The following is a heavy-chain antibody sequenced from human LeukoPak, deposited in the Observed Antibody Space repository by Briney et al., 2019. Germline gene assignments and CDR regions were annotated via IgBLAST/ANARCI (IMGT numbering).Heavy chain of an antibody. D-gene: IGHD3-22*01. CDR1: GYTFTSYD. Sequence: ASVRVSCKASGYTFTSYDINWVRQAPGQGLEWMGWMNPNSGNTVYAQKFQGRVTMTRNTSISTAYMELSSLRSEDTAVYYCARGGGYYDSSGYHDYWGQGTLVTVSS. CDR3: ARGGGYYDSSGYHDY. V-gene: IGHV1-8*01. J-gene: IGHJ4*02. CDR2: MNPNSGNT.